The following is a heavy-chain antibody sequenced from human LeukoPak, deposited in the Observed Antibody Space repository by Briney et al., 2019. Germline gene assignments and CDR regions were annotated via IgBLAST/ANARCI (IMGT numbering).Heavy chain of an antibody. CDR3: ARSASSTWPGAWYFDL. D-gene: IGHD6-13*01. CDR2: IYYSGST. J-gene: IGHJ2*01. V-gene: IGHV4-59*01. Sequence: SETLSLICTVSGGSITNYYWNWIRQPPGKGLEWIGYIYYSGSTSYNPSLKSRVTISVDTSKNQFSLKLSSVTAADTAVYCCARSASSTWPGAWYFDLWGRGTLVTVSS. CDR1: GGSITNYY.